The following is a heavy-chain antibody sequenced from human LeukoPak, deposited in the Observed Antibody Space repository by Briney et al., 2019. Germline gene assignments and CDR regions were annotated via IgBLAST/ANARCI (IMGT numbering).Heavy chain of an antibody. D-gene: IGHD6-19*01. CDR1: GFTFGDYA. CDR3: TRVGSGWYFYFDY. Sequence: GGSLRLSCTASGFTFGDYAMSWVPQAPGKGLEWVGFIRSKAYGGTTEYAASVKGRFTISRDDSKSIAYLQMNSLKTEDTAVYYCTRVGSGWYFYFDYWGQGTLVTVSS. V-gene: IGHV3-49*04. CDR2: IRSKAYGGTT. J-gene: IGHJ4*02.